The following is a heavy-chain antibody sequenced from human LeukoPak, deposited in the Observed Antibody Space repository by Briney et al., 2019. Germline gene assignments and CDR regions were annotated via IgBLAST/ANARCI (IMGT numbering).Heavy chain of an antibody. CDR2: ISYDGSNK. D-gene: IGHD3-3*01. V-gene: IGHV3-30-3*01. CDR1: GFTFSSYA. J-gene: IGHJ4*02. CDR3: ARDFDFWSAI. Sequence: GRSLRLSCAASGFTFSSYAMHWVRQAPGKGLEWVAVISYDGSNKYYADSVKGRFTISRDNSKNTLYLQMSSLRAEDTALYYCARDFDFWSAIWGQGTLVTVSS.